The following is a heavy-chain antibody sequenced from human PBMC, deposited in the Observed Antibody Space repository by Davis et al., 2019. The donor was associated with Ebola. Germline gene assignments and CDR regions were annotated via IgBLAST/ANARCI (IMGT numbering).Heavy chain of an antibody. CDR2: MNPNGGNT. V-gene: IGHV1-8*01. Sequence: SDPVPHLPSLYTFTRHDIHLVRQAAGHGLEGVGWMNPNGGNTGYAQKFQGRRTMTRNTARSTAYMELSSLTSEATAVYFRAIHYCGDDCYSGFGHPWGKGTLVTV. CDR3: AIHYCGDDCYSGFGHP. CDR1: LYTFTRHD. D-gene: IGHD2-21*02. J-gene: IGHJ5*02.